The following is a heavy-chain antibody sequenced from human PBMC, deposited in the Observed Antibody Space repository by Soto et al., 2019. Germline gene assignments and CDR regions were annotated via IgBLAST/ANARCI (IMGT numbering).Heavy chain of an antibody. V-gene: IGHV1-69*01. J-gene: IGHJ5*02. CDR2: LITIFGTT. D-gene: IGHD2-15*01. CDR3: ARWDGPGRLLRNSRFDP. Sequence: QVQLVQSGAEVKKPGSSVKVSCKASGVTFSSYTISWVRQAPGQGLEWMGGLITIFGTTNYAQKFQGRVPITADDSTSTVYMELSSLRPENTAVYYCARWDGPGRLLRNSRFDPWGQGTLVT. CDR1: GVTFSSYT.